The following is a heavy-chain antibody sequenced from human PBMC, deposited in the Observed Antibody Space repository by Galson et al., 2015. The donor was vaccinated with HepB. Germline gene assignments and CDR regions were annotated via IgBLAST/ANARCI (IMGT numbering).Heavy chain of an antibody. D-gene: IGHD3-3*01. Sequence: SLRLSCAASGFTFSSYSMNWVRQAPGKGLEWVSSISSSSSYKYYADSVKGRFTISRDNAKNSLYLQMNSLSAEDTAVYYCARCGDITIFGVVIGPPYYCDYWGPGTLGTVSS. CDR1: GFTFSSYS. V-gene: IGHV3-21*01. J-gene: IGHJ4*02. CDR2: ISSSSSYK. CDR3: ARCGDITIFGVVIGPPYYCDY.